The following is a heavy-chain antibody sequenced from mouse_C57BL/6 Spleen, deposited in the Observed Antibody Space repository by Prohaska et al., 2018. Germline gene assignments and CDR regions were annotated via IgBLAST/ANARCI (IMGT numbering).Heavy chain of an antibody. D-gene: IGHD2-3*01. J-gene: IGHJ1*03. CDR2: INPNNGGT. CDR3: ASIYDGYYWYFDV. Sequence: HWVKQSHGKSLEWIGYINPNNGGTSYNQKFKGKATLTVNKSSSTAYMELRSLTSEDSAVYYCASIYDGYYWYFDVWGTGNTVSV. V-gene: IGHV1-22*01.